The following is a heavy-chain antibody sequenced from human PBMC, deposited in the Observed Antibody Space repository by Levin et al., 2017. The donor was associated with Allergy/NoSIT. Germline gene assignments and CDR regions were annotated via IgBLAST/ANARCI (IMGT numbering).Heavy chain of an antibody. D-gene: IGHD3-10*01. CDR2: INHSGST. Sequence: PSETLSLTCAVYGGSFSGYYWSWIRQPPGKGLEWIGEINHSGSTNYNPSLKSRVTISVDTSKNQFSLKLSSVTAADTAVYYCARRKEVNYYYGSGSYSIFDYWGQGTLVTVSS. CDR1: GGSFSGYY. J-gene: IGHJ4*02. V-gene: IGHV4-34*01. CDR3: ARRKEVNYYYGSGSYSIFDY.